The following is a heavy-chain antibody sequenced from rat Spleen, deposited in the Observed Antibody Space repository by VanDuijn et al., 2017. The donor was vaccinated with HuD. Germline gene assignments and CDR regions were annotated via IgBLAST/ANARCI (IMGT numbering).Heavy chain of an antibody. CDR2: ISSGGST. D-gene: IGHD1-12*02. V-gene: IGHV2-6*01. CDR3: TRHYFGTYYYDYDVMDV. J-gene: IGHJ4*01. Sequence: QVQLKESGPGLVQPSQTLSLTCTVSGFSLTSYTVSWVRQPPGKGLEWIAAISSGGSTYYNSALKSRLSISRETSKSQVFLKMNSLQTEDTAIYFCTRHYFGTYYYDYDVMDVWGQGASVTVSS. CDR1: GFSLTSYT.